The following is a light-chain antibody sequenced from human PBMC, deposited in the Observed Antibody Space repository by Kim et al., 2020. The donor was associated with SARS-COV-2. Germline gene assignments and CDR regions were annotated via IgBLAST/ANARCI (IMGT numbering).Light chain of an antibody. CDR1: SSTIGAGYD. Sequence: RVTLSCTGSSSTIGAGYDVHWYQQLPGTAPKLLIYGNSKRPSGVPDRFSGSKSGTSASLAITGLQAEDEADYYCQSYDSSLSGWVFGGGTKLTVL. V-gene: IGLV1-40*01. CDR3: QSYDSSLSGWV. CDR2: GNS. J-gene: IGLJ2*01.